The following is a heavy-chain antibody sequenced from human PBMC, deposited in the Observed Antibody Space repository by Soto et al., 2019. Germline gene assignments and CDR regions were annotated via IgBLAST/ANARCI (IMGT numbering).Heavy chain of an antibody. CDR3: ARGRTTSSWEDNYYYYGMDV. CDR2: IIPIFGTA. V-gene: IGHV1-69*01. CDR1: GGTFSSYA. D-gene: IGHD6-13*01. Sequence: QVQLVQSGAEVKKPGSSVKVSCKASGGTFSSYAISWVRQAPGQGLEWMGGIIPIFGTANYAQKFRGRVTITADESTSTAYMELSSLRSEDTAVYYCARGRTTSSWEDNYYYYGMDVWGQGTTVTVSS. J-gene: IGHJ6*02.